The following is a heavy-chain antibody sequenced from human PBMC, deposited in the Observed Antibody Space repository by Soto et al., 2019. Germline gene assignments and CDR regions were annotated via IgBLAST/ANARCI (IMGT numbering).Heavy chain of an antibody. Sequence: GGSLRLSCAASGFTFSSYSMNWVRQAPGKGLEWVSYISSSSSTIYYADSVKGRFTISRDNAKNSLYLQMNSLRAEDTAVYYCASCYYDYIWGSYMAFDIWGQGTMVTVSS. J-gene: IGHJ3*02. CDR2: ISSSSSTI. CDR1: GFTFSSYS. D-gene: IGHD3-16*01. CDR3: ASCYYDYIWGSYMAFDI. V-gene: IGHV3-48*01.